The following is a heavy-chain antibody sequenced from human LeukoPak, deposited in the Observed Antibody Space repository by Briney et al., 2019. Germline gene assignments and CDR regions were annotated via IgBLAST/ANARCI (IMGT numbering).Heavy chain of an antibody. CDR3: ARLPLSDDYDILTGYPTPYGMDV. D-gene: IGHD3-9*01. CDR2: IYYSGST. Sequence: SETLSLTCTVSGGSISSSSYYWGWIRQPPGKGLEWIGSIYYSGSTYYNPSLKSRVTISVDTSKNQFSLKLSSVTAADTAVYYCARLPLSDDYDILTGYPTPYGMDVWGQGTTVTVPS. V-gene: IGHV4-39*01. J-gene: IGHJ6*02. CDR1: GGSISSSSYY.